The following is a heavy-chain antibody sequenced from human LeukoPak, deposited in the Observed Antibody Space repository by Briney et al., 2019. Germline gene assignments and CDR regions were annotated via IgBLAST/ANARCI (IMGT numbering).Heavy chain of an antibody. CDR3: ARDAAPLYYYDSSGYFDY. CDR1: GFTFSSYG. Sequence: GGSLRLSCAASGFTFSSYGMHWVRQAPGKGLEWVAVIWYDGSNKYYADSVKGRFTISRDNSKNTLYLQMNSLRAEDTAVYYCARDAAPLYYYDSSGYFDYWGQGTLVTVSS. CDR2: IWYDGSNK. J-gene: IGHJ4*02. V-gene: IGHV3-33*01. D-gene: IGHD3-22*01.